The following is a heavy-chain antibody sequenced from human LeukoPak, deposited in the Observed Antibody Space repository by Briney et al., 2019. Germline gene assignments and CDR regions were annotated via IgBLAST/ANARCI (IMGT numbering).Heavy chain of an antibody. V-gene: IGHV4-59*01. D-gene: IGHD6-19*01. CDR2: IYYFGNT. Sequence: SETLSLTCTVSGPPISPYYWSWIRQPPGKGLEWLGYIYYFGNTNYNPSLKSRVSISVDTSKNQFSLKLNSVTAADAAVYFCARERMAGPDYYYYGMDVWGQGTTVTVSS. CDR1: GPPISPYY. J-gene: IGHJ6*02. CDR3: ARERMAGPDYYYYGMDV.